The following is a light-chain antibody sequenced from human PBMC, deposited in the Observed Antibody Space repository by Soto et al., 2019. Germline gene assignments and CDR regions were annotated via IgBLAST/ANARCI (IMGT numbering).Light chain of an antibody. CDR1: QSVSTY. J-gene: IGKJ4*01. CDR3: QQRSNWPLT. Sequence: EILLTQSPATLSLSPGERATLSCRASQSVSTYLAWYQQKPGQAPRLLINDVSNRATGTPARFSGSGSGTDFTLTISSLEPEDFAVYYCQQRSNWPLTFGGGTKVEIK. V-gene: IGKV3-11*01. CDR2: DVS.